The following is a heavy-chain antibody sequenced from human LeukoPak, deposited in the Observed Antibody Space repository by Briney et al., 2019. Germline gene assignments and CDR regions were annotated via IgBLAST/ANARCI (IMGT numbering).Heavy chain of an antibody. V-gene: IGHV3-30*03. CDR3: ARETVGATSDYGMDV. CDR1: GFTFSSYG. J-gene: IGHJ6*02. D-gene: IGHD1-26*01. CDR2: VSYDGSNK. Sequence: GGSLRLSCAASGFTFSSYGMHWVRQPPGKGLEWVAVVSYDGSNKYYADSVKGRFTISRDNSKNTLYLQMSSLRAEDTAVYYCARETVGATSDYGMDVWGQGTTVTVSS.